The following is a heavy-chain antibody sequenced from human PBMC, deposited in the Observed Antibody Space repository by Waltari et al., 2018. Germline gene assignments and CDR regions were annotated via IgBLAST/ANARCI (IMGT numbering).Heavy chain of an antibody. J-gene: IGHJ4*02. CDR3: AREGTARRFDY. V-gene: IGHV3-48*03. CDR2: IISSGSTI. CDR1: GFTFSSYE. D-gene: IGHD5-18*01. Sequence: EVQLVESGGGLVQPGGSLRLSCAASGFTFSSYEMNWVRQAPGKGLEWVSYIISSGSTIYYADSVKGRFTISRDNAKNSLYLQMNSLRAEDTAVYYCAREGTARRFDYWGQGTLVTVSS.